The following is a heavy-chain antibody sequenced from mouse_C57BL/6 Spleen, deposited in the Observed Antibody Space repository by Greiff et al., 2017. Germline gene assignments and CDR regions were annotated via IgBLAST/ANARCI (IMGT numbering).Heavy chain of an antibody. J-gene: IGHJ2*01. CDR2: IYPGSGST. Sequence: QVQLQQPGAELVKPGASVKMSCKASGYTFTSYWITWVKQRPGQGLEWIGDIYPGSGSTNYNEKFKSKATLTVDTSSSTAYMQLSSLTSEDSAVYYCAREGVFITTVDTYFDYWGQGTTLTVSS. CDR3: AREGVFITTVDTYFDY. V-gene: IGHV1-55*01. D-gene: IGHD1-1*01. CDR1: GYTFTSYW.